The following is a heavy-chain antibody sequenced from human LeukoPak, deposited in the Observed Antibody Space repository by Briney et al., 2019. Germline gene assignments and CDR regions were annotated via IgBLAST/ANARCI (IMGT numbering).Heavy chain of an antibody. CDR2: ISGSGYST. Sequence: GGSLRLSCAASGFTFNTYTMAWVRQAPGKGLEWISSISGSGYSTFYADSVKGRFTISRDNSKKTVHLRMDKLRAEDTAIYYCATDSSSWNIFDNWGQGTLVTVSS. J-gene: IGHJ5*02. V-gene: IGHV3-23*01. CDR1: GFTFNTYT. CDR3: ATDSSSWNIFDN. D-gene: IGHD6-13*01.